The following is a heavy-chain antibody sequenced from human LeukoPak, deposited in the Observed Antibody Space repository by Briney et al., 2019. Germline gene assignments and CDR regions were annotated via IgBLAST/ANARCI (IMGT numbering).Heavy chain of an antibody. J-gene: IGHJ4*02. Sequence: GGSLRLSCAVSGFTFSNYAMHWGRQAPGQGLGRVAVVSYDGNNKYYADSVKGRFTISRDNSKNTLYLQMNSLRPDTADTAMYHCAKARLRGKRYFDYWGQGTLVTVSS. CDR3: AKARLRGKRYFDY. CDR2: VSYDGNNK. CDR1: GFTFSNYA. V-gene: IGHV3-30-3*01.